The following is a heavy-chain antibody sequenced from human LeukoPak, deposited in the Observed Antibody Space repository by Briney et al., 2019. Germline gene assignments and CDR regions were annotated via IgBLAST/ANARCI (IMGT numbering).Heavy chain of an antibody. V-gene: IGHV3-21*01. CDR2: ITSGSSYI. D-gene: IGHD1-1*01. Sequence: GGSLRLSCAASGFTFSSYSMSWVRQAPGKGLEWVSSITSGSSYIYYTDSVKGRFTISRDNAKNSLYLQMNSLRAEDTAVYYCATGTTSGSYYFAYWGQGTLVTVSS. CDR1: GFTFSSYS. J-gene: IGHJ4*02. CDR3: ATGTTSGSYYFAY.